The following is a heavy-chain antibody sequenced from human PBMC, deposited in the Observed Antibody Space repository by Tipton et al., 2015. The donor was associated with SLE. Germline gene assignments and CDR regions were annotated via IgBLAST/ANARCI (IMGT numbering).Heavy chain of an antibody. J-gene: IGHJ4*02. V-gene: IGHV1-2*02. CDR1: GYTFTDYY. D-gene: IGHD1-14*01. CDR2: INPNSGGT. Sequence: QVQLVQSGAEMTKPGASVKVSCRASGYTFTDYYIHWVRQAPGQGLEWMGWINPNSGGTNFAQKFQDRVTMTRDTSISTAYMELSGLTSDDTAVYYCAKLGTGLRNPYWGQGTPVTVSS. CDR3: AKLGTGLRNPY.